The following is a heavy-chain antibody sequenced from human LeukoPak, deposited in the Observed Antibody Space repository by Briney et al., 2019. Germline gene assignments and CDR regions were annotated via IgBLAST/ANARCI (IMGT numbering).Heavy chain of an antibody. CDR1: GFTFSSYA. V-gene: IGHV3-64*01. D-gene: IGHD2-21*02. CDR2: ISRNGGSP. Sequence: GGSLRLSCAASGFTFSSYAMHWVRQAPGKGLEYVSAISRNGGSPYYANSVKGRFTISRDNSKNTLYLKMGSLRAEDMAVYYCASGPDCGGDCHLDYWGQGTLVTVSS. CDR3: ASGPDCGGDCHLDY. J-gene: IGHJ4*02.